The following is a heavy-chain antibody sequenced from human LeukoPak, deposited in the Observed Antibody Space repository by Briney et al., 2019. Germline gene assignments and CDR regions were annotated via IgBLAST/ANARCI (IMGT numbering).Heavy chain of an antibody. D-gene: IGHD3-3*01. J-gene: IGHJ4*02. Sequence: ASVTVSCKVSGYTLTELSMHWVRQAPGKGLEWMGGFDPEDGETIYAQKFQGRVTVTEDTSTDTAYMELSSLRSEDTAVYYCATPSTYYDFWSGLYWGQGTLVTVSS. CDR3: ATPSTYYDFWSGLY. V-gene: IGHV1-24*01. CDR1: GYTLTELS. CDR2: FDPEDGET.